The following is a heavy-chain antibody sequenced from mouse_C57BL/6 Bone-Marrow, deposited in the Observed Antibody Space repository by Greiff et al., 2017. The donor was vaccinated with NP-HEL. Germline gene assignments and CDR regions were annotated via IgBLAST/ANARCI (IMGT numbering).Heavy chain of an antibody. CDR1: GFTFSDYY. CDR2: INYDGSST. D-gene: IGHD1-1*01. Sequence: EVQLVESEGGLVQPGSSMKLSCTASGFTFSDYYMAWVRQVPEKGLEWVANINYDGSSTYYLDSLKSRFIISRDNAKNILYLQMSSLKSEDTATYYCARDVEYYYYAMDYWGQGTSVTVSS. V-gene: IGHV5-16*01. J-gene: IGHJ4*01. CDR3: ARDVEYYYYAMDY.